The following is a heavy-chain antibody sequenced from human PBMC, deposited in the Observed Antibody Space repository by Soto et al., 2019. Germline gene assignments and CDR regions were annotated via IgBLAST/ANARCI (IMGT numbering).Heavy chain of an antibody. D-gene: IGHD2-2*02. CDR1: GFTFSSYA. Sequence: GGSLRLSCAASGFTFSSYAMSWVRQAPGKGLEWVSAISGSGGSTYYADSVKGRFTISRDNSKNTLYLQMNSLRAEDTAVYYCAKSAQSYCSSTSCYKFGYYYYYGMDVWRQGTTVTVSS. J-gene: IGHJ6*02. CDR3: AKSAQSYCSSTSCYKFGYYYYYGMDV. CDR2: ISGSGGST. V-gene: IGHV3-23*01.